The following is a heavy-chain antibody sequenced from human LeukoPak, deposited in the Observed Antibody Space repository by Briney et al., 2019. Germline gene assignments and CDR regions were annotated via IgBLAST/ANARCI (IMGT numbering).Heavy chain of an antibody. V-gene: IGHV3-23*01. CDR2: ISGSGGST. CDR1: GFTFSSYA. CDR3: ANPTTVADWYFDL. Sequence: GGSLRLSCAASGFTFSSYAMSWVRQAPGKGLEWVSAISGSGGSTYYADSVKGRFTISRDNSKNTLYLQMNSLRAEDTAVYYCANPTTVADWYFDLWCRGTLVTVSS. D-gene: IGHD4-11*01. J-gene: IGHJ2*01.